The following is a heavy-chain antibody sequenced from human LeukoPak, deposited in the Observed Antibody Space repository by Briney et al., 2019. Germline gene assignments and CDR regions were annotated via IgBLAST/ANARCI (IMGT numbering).Heavy chain of an antibody. CDR3: ARGAAGILPYYYYYMDV. D-gene: IGHD6-13*01. Sequence: GASVKVSCKASGYTFTSYDINWVRQATGQGLEWMGWMNPNSGNTGYAQKFQGRVTITRNTSISTAYMELSSLRSEDTAVYYCARGAAGILPYYYYYMDVWGKGTTVTVSS. CDR2: MNPNSGNT. J-gene: IGHJ6*03. V-gene: IGHV1-8*03. CDR1: GYTFTSYD.